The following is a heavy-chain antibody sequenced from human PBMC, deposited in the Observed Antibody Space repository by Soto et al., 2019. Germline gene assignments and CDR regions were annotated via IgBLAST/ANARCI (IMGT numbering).Heavy chain of an antibody. D-gene: IGHD6-13*01. J-gene: IGHJ6*03. CDR3: AIAGPSGQQLVLPRYYHYYMDV. V-gene: IGHV4-59*01. CDR2: IYYSGST. CDR1: GGSISRYY. Sequence: SETLSLTCTVPGGSISRYYWSWIRQPPGKGLEWIGYIYYSGSTSYNPSPKSRVTISVDTSKNQFSLKLSSVTAADTAVYYCAIAGPSGQQLVLPRYYHYYMDVWGKGTTVTVSS.